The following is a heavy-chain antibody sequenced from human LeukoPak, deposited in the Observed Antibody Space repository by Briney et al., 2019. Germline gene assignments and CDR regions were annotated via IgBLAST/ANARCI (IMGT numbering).Heavy chain of an antibody. CDR3: TWIHRAFGIAVNDYYYYMAV. J-gene: IGHJ6*03. D-gene: IGHD3-3*01. CDR2: IRSEGGGGTA. CDR1: GFTFSAAW. Sequence: GGSRRLSCATSGFTFSAAWMSWVRQAPGKGLEWIGLIRSEGGGGTADYAAPVKGRFTISRDDSRNTVYLQMNSLQTEDTAVYYCTWIHRAFGIAVNDYYYYMAVWGKETTVTVSS. V-gene: IGHV3-15*01.